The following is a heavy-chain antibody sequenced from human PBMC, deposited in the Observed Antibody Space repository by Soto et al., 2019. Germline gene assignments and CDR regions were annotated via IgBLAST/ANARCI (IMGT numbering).Heavy chain of an antibody. D-gene: IGHD6-19*01. Sequence: QVHLVQSGAEVKKPGASVNVSCQASGSITNHHMHWVRQAPGQGLEWMGIFNPSGLSTTYAQKFQGGVTITRDTSPGTVYMELSSLTSEDTAVYFCAKVTHGGPIAVPGPLGSWGQGTLVIVSS. CDR1: GSITNHH. CDR2: FNPSGLST. CDR3: AKVTHGGPIAVPGPLGS. J-gene: IGHJ4*02. V-gene: IGHV1-46*01.